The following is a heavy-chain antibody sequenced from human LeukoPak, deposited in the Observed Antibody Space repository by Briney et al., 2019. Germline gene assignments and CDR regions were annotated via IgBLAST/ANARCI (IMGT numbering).Heavy chain of an antibody. D-gene: IGHD4-17*01. J-gene: IGHJ4*02. CDR1: GFTFSSHE. CDR3: ARTLTTTYS. V-gene: IGHV3-48*03. CDR2: ISNSGGDI. Sequence: GGSLRLSCGASGFTFSSHEMNWVRQAPGKGLEWLSYISNSGGDINYADSVKGRFTISRDNAKNSLYLQMNSLRVEDTAVYYCARTLTTTYSWGQGTLVTVSS.